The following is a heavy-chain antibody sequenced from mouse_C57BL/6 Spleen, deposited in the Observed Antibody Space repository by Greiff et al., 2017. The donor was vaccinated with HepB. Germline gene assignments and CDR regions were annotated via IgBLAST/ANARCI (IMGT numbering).Heavy chain of an antibody. D-gene: IGHD2-1*01. Sequence: QVQLQQPGPELVKPGASVKMSCKASCYTFTSYWITWVKQRPGQGLEWIGDIYPGSGSTNYNDKFKDKATLTVDTSTITAYMQLSSLTSEDAAVYYCARFDCNYIPDYWGKGTTLTVYS. V-gene: IGHV1-55*01. CDR3: ARFDCNYIPDY. CDR2: IYPGSGST. J-gene: IGHJ2*01. CDR1: CYTFTSYW.